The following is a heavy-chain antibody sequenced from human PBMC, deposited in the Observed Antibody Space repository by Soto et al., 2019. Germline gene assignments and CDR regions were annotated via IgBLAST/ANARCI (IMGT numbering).Heavy chain of an antibody. J-gene: IGHJ6*02. CDR3: ARDLSGYNYGMDV. CDR2: IIPIFGTA. V-gene: IGHV1-69*01. Sequence: SVKVSCKASGGTFSSYAISWVRQAPGQGLEWMGGIIPIFGTANYAQKFQGRVTITADESTSTAYMELSSLRSEDTAVYYCARDLSGYNYGMDVWGQGTTVTVSS. CDR1: GGTFSSYA. D-gene: IGHD1-26*01.